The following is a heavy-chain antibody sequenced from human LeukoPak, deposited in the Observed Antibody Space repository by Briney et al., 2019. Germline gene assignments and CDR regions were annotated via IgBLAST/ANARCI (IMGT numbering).Heavy chain of an antibody. V-gene: IGHV3-23*01. CDR2: ISDSGDTT. Sequence: GGSLRLSCAASGFTFSTYSIHWVRQAPGKGLEWVSYISDSGDTTYYADSVKGRFTISRDNSKNTLYLQMNSLRAEDTAVYYCAKDPRGYCSSTSCYHSPFDYWGQGTLVTVSS. CDR1: GFTFSTYS. CDR3: AKDPRGYCSSTSCYHSPFDY. D-gene: IGHD2-2*01. J-gene: IGHJ4*02.